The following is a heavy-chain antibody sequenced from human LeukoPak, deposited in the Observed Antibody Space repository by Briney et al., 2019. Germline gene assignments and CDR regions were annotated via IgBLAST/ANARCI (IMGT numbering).Heavy chain of an antibody. CDR1: GYTFTGYY. V-gene: IGHV1-2*02. CDR3: AGETLLVRGAPEFYFDY. Sequence: ASVKVSCKTSGYTFTGYYMHWVRQAPGQGLEWMGWINPNSGGTSYAQKFQGRVSLTRDTSISTAYMELSRLRSDDPAVYFWAGETLLVRGAPEFYFDYWGQGTLVTVSS. CDR2: INPNSGGT. D-gene: IGHD3-10*01. J-gene: IGHJ4*02.